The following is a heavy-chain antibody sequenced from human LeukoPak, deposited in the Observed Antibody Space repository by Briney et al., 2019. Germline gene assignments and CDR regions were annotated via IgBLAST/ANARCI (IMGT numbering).Heavy chain of an antibody. V-gene: IGHV3-48*03. Sequence: GGSLRLSCAASGFTFSSYEMNWVRQAPEKGLEWVSYITSSGNMVYYADSVKGRFTISRDNAKNSLYLQMNSLRAEDSAVYYCTRLGKAMVRGMVDCWGQGTLVTVSS. CDR2: ITSSGNMV. J-gene: IGHJ4*02. CDR1: GFTFSSYE. CDR3: TRLGKAMVRGMVDC. D-gene: IGHD3-10*01.